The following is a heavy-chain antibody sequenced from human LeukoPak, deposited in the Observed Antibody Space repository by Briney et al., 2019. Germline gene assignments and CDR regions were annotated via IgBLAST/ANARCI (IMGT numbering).Heavy chain of an antibody. CDR3: ARDHGSGSILPDY. Sequence: PSETLSLTCTVSGGSLSNYYWNWIRQPPGKGLEWIAYIYYSGSTNYNPSLKSRVTISLDTSKNQFSLKLSSVTTADTAVYYCARDHGSGSILPDYWGQGTLVTVSS. CDR1: GGSLSNYY. D-gene: IGHD3-10*01. CDR2: IYYSGST. V-gene: IGHV4-59*01. J-gene: IGHJ4*02.